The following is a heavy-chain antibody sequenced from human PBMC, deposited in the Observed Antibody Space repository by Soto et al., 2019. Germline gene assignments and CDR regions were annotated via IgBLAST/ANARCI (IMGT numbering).Heavy chain of an antibody. Sequence: GEALKISCRGSGYDFNTNWFGWVRQLPGRGLEWVGIMYPGDSDTRYNPSLQGHVTLSVDVTVSTAFLQWRSLETSDTGMYFCARLPRDCNKTSSYYADHWGQGTQVTVS. D-gene: IGHD3-10*01. CDR1: GYDFNTNW. CDR2: MYPGDSDT. CDR3: ARLPRDCNKTSSYYADH. V-gene: IGHV5-51*01. J-gene: IGHJ4*02.